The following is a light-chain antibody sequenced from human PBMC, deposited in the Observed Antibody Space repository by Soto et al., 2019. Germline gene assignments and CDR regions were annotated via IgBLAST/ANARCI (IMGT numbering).Light chain of an antibody. CDR1: SSDIGRYHL. CDR2: EDI. CDR3: CSYAGGARVV. Sequence: QSALTQPASVSGSPGQSITISCTGTSSDIGRYHLVSWYQHHPGKAPKLIIYEDIERPSGVSDRCSSSKSGNTASLTISGRQTEDDDDDYCCSYAGGARVVFGGGTKLTVL. J-gene: IGLJ2*01. V-gene: IGLV2-23*01.